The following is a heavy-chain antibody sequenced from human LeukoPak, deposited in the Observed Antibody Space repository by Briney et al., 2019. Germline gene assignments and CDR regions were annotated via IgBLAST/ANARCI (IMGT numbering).Heavy chain of an antibody. Sequence: ASVKVSCKASGYTFTGYYMHWVRQAPGQGLEWMGWINPNSGGTNYAQKFQGRVTMTRDTSISTAYMELSRLRSDDTAVYYCGRRGLHYYDSSGPDAFDIWGRGTMVTVSS. CDR2: INPNSGGT. CDR3: GRRGLHYYDSSGPDAFDI. V-gene: IGHV1-2*02. J-gene: IGHJ3*02. D-gene: IGHD3-22*01. CDR1: GYTFTGYY.